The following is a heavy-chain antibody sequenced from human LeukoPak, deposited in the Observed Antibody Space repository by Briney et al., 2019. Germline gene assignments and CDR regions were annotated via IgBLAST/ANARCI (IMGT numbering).Heavy chain of an antibody. CDR1: GFTFSNYA. CDR3: AKDLANVRGSGTYYRSFDS. V-gene: IGHV3-23*01. CDR2: ISGGGGSA. D-gene: IGHD3-10*01. Sequence: PGGSLRLSCAASGFTFSNYAMSWVRQAPGKGLEWVSFISGGGGSAYYADSVRGRFTISRDNSNNTLRLQMNSLGAEDTAIYYCAKDLANVRGSGTYYRSFDSWGQGTLVTVSS. J-gene: IGHJ4*02.